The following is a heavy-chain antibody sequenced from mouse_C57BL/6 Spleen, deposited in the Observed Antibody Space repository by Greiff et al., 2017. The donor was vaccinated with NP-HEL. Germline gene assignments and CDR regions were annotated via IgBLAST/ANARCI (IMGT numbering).Heavy chain of an antibody. V-gene: IGHV5-4*01. D-gene: IGHD2-4*01. J-gene: IGHJ3*01. CDR3: AREGDYLAWFAY. CDR2: ISDGGSYT. CDR1: GFTFSSYA. Sequence: EVQLVESGGGLVKPGGSLKLSCAASGFTFSSYAMSWVRQTPEKRLEWVATISDGGSYTYYPDNVKGRFTISRDNAKNNLYLQMSHLESEDTAMYYCAREGDYLAWFAYWGQGTLVTVSA.